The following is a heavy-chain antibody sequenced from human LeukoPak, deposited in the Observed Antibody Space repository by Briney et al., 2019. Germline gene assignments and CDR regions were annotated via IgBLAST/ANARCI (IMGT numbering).Heavy chain of an antibody. CDR3: AKDGARTGVRYFDY. CDR2: IRGKANSYAT. D-gene: IGHD7-27*01. Sequence: GGSLRLSCAVSGFTFSGSAMHWVRQASGKGLEWIGRIRGKANSYATAYAASLKGRFTISRDDSQNTAYLQMNSLKTEDTAVYYCAKDGARTGVRYFDYWGQGTLVTVSS. J-gene: IGHJ4*02. V-gene: IGHV3-73*01. CDR1: GFTFSGSA.